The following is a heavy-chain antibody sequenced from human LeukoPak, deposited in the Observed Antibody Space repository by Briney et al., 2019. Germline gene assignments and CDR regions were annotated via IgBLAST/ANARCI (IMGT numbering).Heavy chain of an antibody. Sequence: GGSLRLSCAASGFTVSSNYMSWVRQAPGKGLEWVSVIYSGGSTYYADSVKGRFTTSRDNSKNTLYLQMNSLRAEDTAVYYCARGLSSSWYPFDYWGQGTLVTVSS. D-gene: IGHD6-13*01. CDR3: ARGLSSSWYPFDY. CDR1: GFTVSSNY. CDR2: IYSGGST. J-gene: IGHJ4*02. V-gene: IGHV3-66*01.